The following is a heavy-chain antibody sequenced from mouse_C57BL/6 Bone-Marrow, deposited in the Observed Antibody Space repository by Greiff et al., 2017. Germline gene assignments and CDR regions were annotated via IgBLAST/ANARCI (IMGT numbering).Heavy chain of an antibody. Sequence: VQLQQSGAELMKPGASVKLSCKATGYTFTGYWIEWVKQRPGHGLEWIGEILPGSGSTNYNEKFKGKATFTADTSSNTAYMQLSSLTTEDSAIYYCARSTVITTVVARYFDVWGTGTTVTVSS. J-gene: IGHJ1*03. CDR2: ILPGSGST. D-gene: IGHD1-1*01. V-gene: IGHV1-9*01. CDR1: GYTFTGYW. CDR3: ARSTVITTVVARYFDV.